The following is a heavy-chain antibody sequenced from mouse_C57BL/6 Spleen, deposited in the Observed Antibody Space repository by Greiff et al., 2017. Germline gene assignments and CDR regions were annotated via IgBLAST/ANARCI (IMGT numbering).Heavy chain of an antibody. CDR3: ARLDYGSSRGGYFDV. CDR2: IDPNSGGT. D-gene: IGHD1-1*01. V-gene: IGHV1-72*01. J-gene: IGHJ1*03. Sequence: VQLQQSGAELVKPGASVKLSCKASGYTFTSYWMHWVKQRPGRGLEWIGRIDPNSGGTKYNEKFKSKATLTVDKPSSTAYMQLSSLTSEDSAVYYCARLDYGSSRGGYFDVWGTGTTVTVSS. CDR1: GYTFTSYW.